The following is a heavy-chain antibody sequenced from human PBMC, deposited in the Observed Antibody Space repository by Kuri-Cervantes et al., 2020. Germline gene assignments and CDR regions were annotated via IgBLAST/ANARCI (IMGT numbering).Heavy chain of an antibody. V-gene: IGHV3-7*03. Sequence: GESLKISCAASGFTFSSYWMSWVRQAPGKGLEWVANIKQDGSEKYYADSVKGRFTISRDNAKNSLYLQMNSLRAEDTAVYYCAKRVLPNDYFDYWGQGTLVTVSS. CDR1: GFTFSSYW. J-gene: IGHJ4*02. CDR2: IKQDGSEK. CDR3: AKRVLPNDYFDY.